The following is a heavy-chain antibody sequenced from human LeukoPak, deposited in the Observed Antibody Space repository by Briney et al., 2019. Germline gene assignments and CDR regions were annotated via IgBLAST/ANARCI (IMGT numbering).Heavy chain of an antibody. Sequence: GGSLRLSCAASGITFNTYSMHWVRQAPGQGLEWVAAISYDGSNKYYADSVKGRFTVSRDNSKNTLYLPLNSLRAQDTAVYYCGSQIVPAGAYLPPHSGGEGPLVTFSS. V-gene: IGHV3-30*04. CDR1: GITFNTYS. CDR2: ISYDGSNK. CDR3: GSQIVPAGAYLPPHS. J-gene: IGHJ4*02. D-gene: IGHD2-2*01.